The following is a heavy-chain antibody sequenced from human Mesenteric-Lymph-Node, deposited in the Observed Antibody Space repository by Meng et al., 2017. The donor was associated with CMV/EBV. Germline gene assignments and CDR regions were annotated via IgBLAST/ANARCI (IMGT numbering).Heavy chain of an antibody. D-gene: IGHD6-6*01. CDR3: CGYSLIAARQPCGY. Sequence: GSLRLSCAVYGGSFSGYYGSWIRQPPGKGLEWIGEINHSGSTNYNPSLKSRVTISVDTSKNQFTLKLSSVTAADTAVYYCCGYSLIAARQPCGYWGQGTLVTVSS. CDR1: GGSFSGYY. CDR2: INHSGST. J-gene: IGHJ4*02. V-gene: IGHV4-34*01.